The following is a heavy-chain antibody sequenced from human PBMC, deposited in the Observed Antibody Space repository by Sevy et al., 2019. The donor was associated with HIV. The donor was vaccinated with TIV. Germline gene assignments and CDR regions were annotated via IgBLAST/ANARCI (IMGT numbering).Heavy chain of an antibody. J-gene: IGHJ6*02. D-gene: IGHD3-16*02. Sequence: ASVKVSCKASGYTFTGYYMHWVRQVPGQGLEWMGWINPNSGGTNYAQKFQGRVTMTRDTSISTAYMELSRLRSDDTAVYYCAGAFGGVIAYYYYYGMDVWGQGTTVTVSS. CDR3: AGAFGGVIAYYYYYGMDV. CDR1: GYTFTGYY. CDR2: INPNSGGT. V-gene: IGHV1-2*02.